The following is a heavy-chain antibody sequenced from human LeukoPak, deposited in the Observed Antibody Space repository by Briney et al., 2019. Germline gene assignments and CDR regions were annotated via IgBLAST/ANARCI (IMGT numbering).Heavy chain of an antibody. CDR2: IYYSGST. CDR3: ARTTEGGYSYGYFYYYYMDV. CDR1: GDSISSGDYY. Sequence: SETLSLTCTVSGDSISSGDYYWSWIRQPAGKGLEWIGYIYYSGSTNYKSSLKSRVTISVDTSKNQFSLKLSSVTAADTAVYYCARTTEGGYSYGYFYYYYMDVWGKGTTVTISS. V-gene: IGHV4-61*10. J-gene: IGHJ6*03. D-gene: IGHD5-18*01.